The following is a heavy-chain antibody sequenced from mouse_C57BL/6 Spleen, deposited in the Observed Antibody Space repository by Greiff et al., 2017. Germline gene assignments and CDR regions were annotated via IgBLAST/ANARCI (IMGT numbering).Heavy chain of an antibody. CDR3: ARLPYFDY. CDR2: INPNYGTT. J-gene: IGHJ2*01. CDR1: GYSFTDYN. D-gene: IGHD5-5*01. Sequence: EVKLMESGPELVKPGASVNISCKASGYSFTDYNMNWVKQSNGKRLEWIGVINPNYGTTSYTQQFKGKATLTVDQSSSTAYMQLTSLTSEDSAVYYLARLPYFDYWGQGTTLTVSS. V-gene: IGHV1-39*01.